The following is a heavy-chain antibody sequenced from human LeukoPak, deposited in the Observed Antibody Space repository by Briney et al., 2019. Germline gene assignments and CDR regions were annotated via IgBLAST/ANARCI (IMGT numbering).Heavy chain of an antibody. CDR2: ISSSGANT. CDR3: AKGGEYQLPGDY. J-gene: IGHJ4*02. Sequence: GGSLRLSCAASGFAFSTYAMSWVRQAPGKGLEWVSAISSSGANTYYADSVKGRFTISRDNSKNTPYLQMNSLRAEDTAIYYCAKGGEYQLPGDYWGQGTLVTVSS. D-gene: IGHD2-2*01. CDR1: GFAFSTYA. V-gene: IGHV3-23*01.